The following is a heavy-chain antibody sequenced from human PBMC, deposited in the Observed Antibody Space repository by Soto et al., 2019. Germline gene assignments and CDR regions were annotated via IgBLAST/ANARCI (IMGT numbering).Heavy chain of an antibody. D-gene: IGHD2-2*02. CDR2: IYYSGST. CDR3: ATIPATTILSDY. J-gene: IGHJ4*02. CDR1: GGYITIRYY. V-gene: IGHV4-39*01. Sequence: QLQLQESGPGLVKPSETLSLTCNVSGGYITIRYYWGWIRQPPVMGLEWIGSIYYSGSTYYNPSLKSRFTISVYTSKNQFSLKLRSVTAADTAVYYCATIPATTILSDYWGQGTLVTVSS.